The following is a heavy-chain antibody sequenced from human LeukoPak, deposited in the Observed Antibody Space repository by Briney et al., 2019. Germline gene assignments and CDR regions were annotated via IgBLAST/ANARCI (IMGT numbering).Heavy chain of an antibody. CDR3: TTDKDPYYDFWSGYWIGLGAFDI. CDR2: IKSKTDGGTT. J-gene: IGHJ3*02. V-gene: IGHV3-15*01. CDR1: GFTFSDAW. Sequence: GGSLRLSRAASGFTFSDAWMSWVRQAPGKGLEWVGRIKSKTDGGTTDYAAPVKGRFTISRDDSKNTLYLQMNSLKTEDTAVYYCTTDKDPYYDFWSGYWIGLGAFDIWGQGTMVTVSS. D-gene: IGHD3-3*01.